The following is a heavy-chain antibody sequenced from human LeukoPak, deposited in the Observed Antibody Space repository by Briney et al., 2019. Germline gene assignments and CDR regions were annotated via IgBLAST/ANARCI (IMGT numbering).Heavy chain of an antibody. D-gene: IGHD3-22*01. J-gene: IGHJ5*02. CDR1: RFTFSSYW. V-gene: IGHV3-7*03. CDR3: ATCLYDSSGYYSNWFDP. CDR2: IKQDGSEK. Sequence: GGSLRLSCAASRFTFSSYWMSWVRQAPGKGLEWVANIKQDGSEKYYVDSVKGRFTISRDNAKNSLYLQMNSLRAEDTAVYYCATCLYDSSGYYSNWFDPWGQGTLVTVSS.